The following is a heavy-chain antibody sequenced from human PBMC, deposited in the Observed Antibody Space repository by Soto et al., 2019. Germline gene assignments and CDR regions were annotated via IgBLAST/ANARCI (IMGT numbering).Heavy chain of an antibody. CDR2: ISGSGGST. J-gene: IGHJ4*02. V-gene: IGHV3-23*01. CDR3: AKGDLSYGDYVSLGANFDY. Sequence: GGSLRLSCAASGFTFSSYAMSWVRQAPGKGLEWVSAISGSGGSTYYADSVKGRFTISRDNSKNTLYLQMNSLRAEDTAVYYCAKGDLSYGDYVSLGANFDYWGQGTLVTVSS. D-gene: IGHD4-17*01. CDR1: GFTFSSYA.